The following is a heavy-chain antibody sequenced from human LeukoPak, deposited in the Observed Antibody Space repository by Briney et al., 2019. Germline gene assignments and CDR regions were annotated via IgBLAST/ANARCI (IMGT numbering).Heavy chain of an antibody. Sequence: KPSETLSLTCAVYGGSFSGYYWNWIRQPPGKGLEWIGEINHSGSTNYNPSLKSRVTISVDTSKNQFSLKLSSVTAADTAVYYCAREAAAGNDYWGQGTLVTVSS. J-gene: IGHJ4*02. CDR2: INHSGST. D-gene: IGHD6-13*01. CDR1: GGSFSGYY. CDR3: AREAAAGNDY. V-gene: IGHV4-34*01.